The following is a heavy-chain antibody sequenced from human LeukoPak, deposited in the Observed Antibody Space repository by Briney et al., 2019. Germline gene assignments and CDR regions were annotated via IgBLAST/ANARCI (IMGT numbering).Heavy chain of an antibody. Sequence: GGSLRLSCAASGFTFSSYSMNWVRQAPGKGLEWVSYISSSSSYIYYADSVKGRFTISRDNAKNSLYLQMNSLRAEDTAVYYCARGELTFHYDYVWGSYRQIYWGQGTLVTVSS. CDR2: ISSSSSYI. CDR3: ARGELTFHYDYVWGSYRQIY. J-gene: IGHJ4*02. D-gene: IGHD3-16*02. CDR1: GFTFSSYS. V-gene: IGHV3-21*05.